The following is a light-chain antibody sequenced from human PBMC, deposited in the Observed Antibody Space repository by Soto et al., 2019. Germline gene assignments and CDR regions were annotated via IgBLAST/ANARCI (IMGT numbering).Light chain of an antibody. CDR1: SSNIGADYD. J-gene: IGLJ2*01. CDR3: QSYDSSLSGSDVI. CDR2: ANT. V-gene: IGLV1-40*01. Sequence: QSVLTQPPSVSGAPGQRVTISCTVSSSNIGADYDVHWYQHLPGSAPKLLIYANTKRPPGVPDRFSASKSGTSASLAITGLQAADEAVYYCQSYDSSLSGSDVIFGGGTQLTVL.